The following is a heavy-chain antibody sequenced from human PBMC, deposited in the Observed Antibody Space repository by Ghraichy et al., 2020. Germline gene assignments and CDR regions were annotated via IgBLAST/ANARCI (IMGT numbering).Heavy chain of an antibody. V-gene: IGHV3-33*01. CDR2: IWYDGSNQ. CDR3: ARDLGVTFGPYYFDH. J-gene: IGHJ4*02. Sequence: GGSLRLSCAVSGFTFSSYGMHWVRQAPGKGLEWVAVIWYDGSNQYYVDSVKGRFTISRDNSKNTLYLQMNNLRVEDTAVYYCARDLGVTFGPYYFDHWGQGTLVTVSS. D-gene: IGHD3-10*01. CDR1: GFTFSSYG.